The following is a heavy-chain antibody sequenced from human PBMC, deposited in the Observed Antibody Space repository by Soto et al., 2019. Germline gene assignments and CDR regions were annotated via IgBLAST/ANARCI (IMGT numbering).Heavy chain of an antibody. Sequence: QVQLVQSGAEVKKPGSSVKVSCKASGGTFRSYTISWVRQAPGQGLEWMGRIIPLLGIANYAQKFQGRVTITADKSTSTAYMELSSLRSDDTAVYYCARDGVYSNSVLLRSWFDPWGQGTMVTVSS. D-gene: IGHD4-4*01. J-gene: IGHJ5*02. CDR3: ARDGVYSNSVLLRSWFDP. CDR1: GGTFRSYT. V-gene: IGHV1-69*08. CDR2: IIPLLGIA.